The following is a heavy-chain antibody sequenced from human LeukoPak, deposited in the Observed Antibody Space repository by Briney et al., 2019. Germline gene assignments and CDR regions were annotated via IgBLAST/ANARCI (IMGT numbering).Heavy chain of an antibody. V-gene: IGHV3-33*01. CDR2: IGYDGSNK. J-gene: IGHJ6*02. CDR3: ARDLRAAAYYYGMDV. D-gene: IGHD2-2*01. Sequence: AGGSLRFSCAASGFTFSSYGMHWVRQAPGKGLEWVAVIGYDGSNKYYADSVKGRFTISRDNSKNTLYLQMNSLRAEDTAVYYCARDLRAAAYYYGMDVWGQGTTVTVSS. CDR1: GFTFSSYG.